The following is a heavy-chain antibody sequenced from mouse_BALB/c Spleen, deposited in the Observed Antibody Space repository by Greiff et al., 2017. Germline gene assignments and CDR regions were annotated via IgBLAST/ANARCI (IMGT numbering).Heavy chain of an antibody. CDR2: IWRGGST. Sequence: QVQLQQSGPSLVQPSQSLSITCTVSGFSLTSYGVHWVRQSPGKGLEWLGVIWRGGSTDYNAAFMSRLSITKDNSKSQVFFKMNSLQADDTAIYYCAKNDYGDLPWFAYWGQGTLVTVSA. D-gene: IGHD2-4*01. CDR1: GFSLTSYG. CDR3: AKNDYGDLPWFAY. J-gene: IGHJ3*01. V-gene: IGHV2-5-1*01.